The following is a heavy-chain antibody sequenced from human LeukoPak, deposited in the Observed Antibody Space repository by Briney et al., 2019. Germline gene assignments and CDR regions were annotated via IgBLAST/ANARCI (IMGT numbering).Heavy chain of an antibody. CDR1: GFTFSSYW. CDR2: IKQDGSEK. D-gene: IGHD5-12*01. V-gene: IGHV3-7*01. J-gene: IGHJ4*02. Sequence: GGSLRLSCAASGFTFSSYWMSWVRQAPGKGLEWVANIKQDGSEKYYVDSVKGRFTISRDNAKNSLYLQMNSLRAEDTAVYYCARDRGYDSTDWVSGELFDYWGQGTLVTVSS. CDR3: ARDRGYDSTDWVSGELFDY.